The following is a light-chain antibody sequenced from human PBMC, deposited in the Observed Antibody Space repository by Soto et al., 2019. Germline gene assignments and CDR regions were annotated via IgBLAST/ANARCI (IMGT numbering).Light chain of an antibody. V-gene: IGKV3-15*01. CDR2: GAS. J-gene: IGKJ1*01. Sequence: EIVMTQSPATLPVSPGERATLSCRASQNIRSNLAWYQQIPGQAPRLLIHGASTRATGIPARFSGSGSGTEFTLTISGLQSEDYAVYYCQQYNNWPPWTFGQGTKVEI. CDR3: QQYNNWPPWT. CDR1: QNIRSN.